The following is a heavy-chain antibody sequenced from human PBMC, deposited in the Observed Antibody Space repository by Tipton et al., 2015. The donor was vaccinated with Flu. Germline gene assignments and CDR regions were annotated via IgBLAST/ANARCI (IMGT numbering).Heavy chain of an antibody. CDR3: ASDSITMVRDYAFDI. Sequence: QLVQSGAEVKKPGASVKVSCKASGYTFTSYGISWVRQAPGQGLEWMGWISAYNGYTNYAQKLQVRVTMTTDTSTSTAYMELRSLRSDDTAVYYCASDSITMVRDYAFDIWGQGTMVTVSS. D-gene: IGHD3-10*01. V-gene: IGHV1-18*01. J-gene: IGHJ3*02. CDR1: GYTFTSYG. CDR2: ISAYNGYT.